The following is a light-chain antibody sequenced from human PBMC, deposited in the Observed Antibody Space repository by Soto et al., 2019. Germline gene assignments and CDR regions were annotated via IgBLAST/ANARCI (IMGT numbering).Light chain of an antibody. V-gene: IGKV1-27*01. CDR3: QKYNSAPPWT. CDR1: QGISNY. J-gene: IGKJ1*01. Sequence: DIQMTQTPSSLSASVGDRGTITCRASQGISNYLAWYQQKPGKVPKLLIYAASTLQSGVPSRFSGSGSGTDFTLTISSLQPEDVATYYCQKYNSAPPWTFGQGTNVEIK. CDR2: AAS.